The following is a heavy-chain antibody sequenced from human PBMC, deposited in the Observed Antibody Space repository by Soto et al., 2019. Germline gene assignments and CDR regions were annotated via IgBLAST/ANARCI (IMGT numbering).Heavy chain of an antibody. CDR2: INHSGST. CDR3: ARGKLSDYVWGSYRYHFDY. J-gene: IGHJ4*02. D-gene: IGHD3-16*02. Sequence: ETLSLTCAVYGGSFSGYYWSWIRQPPGKGLEWIGEINHSGSTNYNPSLKSRVTISVDTSKNQFSLKLSSVTAADTAVYYCARGKLSDYVWGSYRYHFDYWGQGAVVTVSS. CDR1: GGSFSGYY. V-gene: IGHV4-34*01.